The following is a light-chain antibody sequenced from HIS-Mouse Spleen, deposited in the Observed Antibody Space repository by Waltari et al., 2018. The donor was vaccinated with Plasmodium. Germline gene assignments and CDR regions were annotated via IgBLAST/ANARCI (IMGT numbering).Light chain of an antibody. CDR3: QQSYSTWT. CDR2: AAS. CDR1: QSISSY. V-gene: IGKV1-39*01. Sequence: DIQMTQSPSSLSASVGDRVTITCRASQSISSYLNWYQQKPGKAPKVLSYAASSLQSGVPSRFSGSGSGTDFTLSISSLQPEDFATYYCQQSYSTWTFGQGTKVEIK. J-gene: IGKJ1*01.